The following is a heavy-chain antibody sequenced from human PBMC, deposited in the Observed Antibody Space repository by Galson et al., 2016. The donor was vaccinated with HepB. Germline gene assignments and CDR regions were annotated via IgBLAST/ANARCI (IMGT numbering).Heavy chain of an antibody. J-gene: IGHJ1*01. CDR2: ISSSGAYI. V-gene: IGHV3-21*01. CDR3: ARHDSSGYHLGAAEFFHY. D-gene: IGHD3-22*01. Sequence: SLRLSCAASGFAFSAYSMNWVRQAPGKGLEWVSSISSSGAYIYYADSVTGRFTISRDNTDNSLYLQMNSLRAEDTAIYYCARHDSSGYHLGAAEFFHYWGQGTLVTVTS. CDR1: GFAFSAYS.